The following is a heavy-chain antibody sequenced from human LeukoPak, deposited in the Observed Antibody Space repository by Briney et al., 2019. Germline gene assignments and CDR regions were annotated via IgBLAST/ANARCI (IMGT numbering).Heavy chain of an antibody. CDR2: VSGGGGST. CDR1: GFTFSSYA. Sequence: GGSLRLSCAASGFTFSSYAMSWVRQAPGKGLEWVSTVSGGGGSTYYADSVKGRFTISRDNSKSTLYLQMNSLRAEDTAVYYCAKGREIAAVGNFDYWGQGTLATVSS. CDR3: AKGREIAAVGNFDY. J-gene: IGHJ4*02. V-gene: IGHV3-23*01. D-gene: IGHD6-13*01.